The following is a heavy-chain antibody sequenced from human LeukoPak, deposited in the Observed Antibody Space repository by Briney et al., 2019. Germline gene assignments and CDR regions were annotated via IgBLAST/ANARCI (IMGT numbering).Heavy chain of an antibody. Sequence: GGSLRLSCAASGFTFSLYEMNWVRQAPGKGLEWVSSISSSTTYIYYADSVKGRFTISRDNAKNSLYLQMNSLRAEDTAVYYCATYLPPSSGYYYWGQGTLVTVSS. D-gene: IGHD3-22*01. CDR2: ISSSTTYI. CDR3: ATYLPPSSGYYY. CDR1: GFTFSLYE. V-gene: IGHV3-21*01. J-gene: IGHJ4*02.